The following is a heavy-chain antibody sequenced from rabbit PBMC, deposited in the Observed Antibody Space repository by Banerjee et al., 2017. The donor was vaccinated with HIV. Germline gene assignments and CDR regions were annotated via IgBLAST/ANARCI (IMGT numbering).Heavy chain of an antibody. Sequence: QEQLVESGGGLVQPEGSLTLTCTASGIDFSSYWMCWVRQAPGKGLEWIGCIDYSSNKWYARLAKGRFTISKTSSTTVTLQMTSLTAADTATYFCARDGYAGYGYPNLWGPGTLVTVS. CDR1: GIDFSSYW. V-gene: IGHV1S45*01. CDR2: IDYSSNK. J-gene: IGHJ4*01. CDR3: ARDGYAGYGYPNL. D-gene: IGHD7-1*01.